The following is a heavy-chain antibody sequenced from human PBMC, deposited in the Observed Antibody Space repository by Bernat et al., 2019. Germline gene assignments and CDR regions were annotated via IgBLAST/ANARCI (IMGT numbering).Heavy chain of an antibody. CDR2: INHSGST. D-gene: IGHD3-3*01. CDR1: GGSFSGYY. J-gene: IGHJ6*03. Sequence: QVQLQQWGAGLLKPSETLSLTCAVYGGSFSGYYWSWIRQPPGKGLEWIGEINHSGSTNYNPSLKSRVTISVDTSKNQFSLKLSSVTAADTAVYYCARVFWSGYSRYYYYYMDVWGQGTLVTVSS. V-gene: IGHV4-34*01. CDR3: ARVFWSGYSRYYYYYMDV.